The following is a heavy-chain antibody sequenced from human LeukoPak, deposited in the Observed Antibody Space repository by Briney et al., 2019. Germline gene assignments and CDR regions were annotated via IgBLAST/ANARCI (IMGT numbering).Heavy chain of an antibody. V-gene: IGHV4-39*07. CDR1: GGSISSSSYC. CDR2: IYYSGST. J-gene: IGHJ6*03. D-gene: IGHD3-10*01. Sequence: SETLSLTCTVSGGSISSSSYCWGWIRQPPGKGLEWIGSIYYSGSTYYNPSLKSRVTISVDTSKNQFSLKLSSVTAADTAVHYCARALRYYYGSGSYYPKFYYYYMDVWGKGTTVTVSS. CDR3: ARALRYYYGSGSYYPKFYYYYMDV.